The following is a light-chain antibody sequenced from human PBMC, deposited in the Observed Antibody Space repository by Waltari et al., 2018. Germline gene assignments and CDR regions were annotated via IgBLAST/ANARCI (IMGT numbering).Light chain of an antibody. V-gene: IGKV1-13*02. Sequence: AIQLTQSPSSLSASVGDRVTTTCRASQGFKSALAWYQQKPGRAPKLLIYDASRLESGVQSRFSGSGSQTDFTLTITNLQPEDFATYYCQQFNTYLVTFGQGTRLEIK. CDR2: DAS. CDR1: QGFKSA. CDR3: QQFNTYLVT. J-gene: IGKJ5*01.